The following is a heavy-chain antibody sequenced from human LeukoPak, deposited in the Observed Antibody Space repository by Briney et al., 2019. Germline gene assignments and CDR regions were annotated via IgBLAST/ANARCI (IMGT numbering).Heavy chain of an antibody. CDR1: GGSISSSNYY. V-gene: IGHV4-39*01. CDR2: IYYSGSI. J-gene: IGHJ4*02. Sequence: SETLSLTCTVSGGSISSSNYYWGWIRQPPGKGLEWIGSIYYSGSIYYNPSLKSRVTISVDTSKNQFSLKVSSVTAADTAVYYCARGLGPHDYWGQGTLVTVSS. CDR3: ARGLGPHDY.